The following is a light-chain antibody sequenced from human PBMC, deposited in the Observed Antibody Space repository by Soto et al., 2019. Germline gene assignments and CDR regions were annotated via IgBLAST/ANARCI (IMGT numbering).Light chain of an antibody. CDR1: SSDVGGYNY. J-gene: IGLJ1*01. CDR2: EVS. Sequence: QSALAQPASVSGSPGQSITISCTGTSSDVGGYNYVSWYQQHPGKAPKLMIYEVSNRPSGVSNRFSGSKSGNTAYLTISGLQAEDEADYYCRLYTSSSTGVFAKGTKVTVL. V-gene: IGLV2-14*01. CDR3: RLYTSSSTGV.